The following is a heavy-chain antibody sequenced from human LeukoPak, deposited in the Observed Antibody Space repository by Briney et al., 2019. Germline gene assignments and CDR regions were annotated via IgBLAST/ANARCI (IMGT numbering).Heavy chain of an antibody. J-gene: IGHJ2*01. CDR1: GFTFNDYG. CDR3: ARAVRNYYDSSGINWYFDL. D-gene: IGHD3-22*01. Sequence: PGGSLRLSCAASGFTFNDYGMSWVRQAPGKGLEWVSGINWNGGRTGYADSVKGRFTISRDNAKNSLYLQMNSLRAEDTALYYCARAVRNYYDSSGINWYFDLWGRGTLVTVSS. V-gene: IGHV3-20*04. CDR2: INWNGGRT.